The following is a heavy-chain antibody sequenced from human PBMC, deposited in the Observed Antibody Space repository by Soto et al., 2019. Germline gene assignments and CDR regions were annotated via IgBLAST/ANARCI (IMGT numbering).Heavy chain of an antibody. CDR1: GFTFSSYW. Sequence: GGSLRLSCAASGFTFSSYWMSWVRQAPGKGLEWVANIKQDGSENYFVDSVKGRFTISRDNAKNSLYLQMNSLRAEDTALYYCARGSGAGWVWDAFDIWGQGTMVTVSS. J-gene: IGHJ3*02. V-gene: IGHV3-7*04. CDR2: IKQDGSEN. CDR3: ARGSGAGWVWDAFDI. D-gene: IGHD6-19*01.